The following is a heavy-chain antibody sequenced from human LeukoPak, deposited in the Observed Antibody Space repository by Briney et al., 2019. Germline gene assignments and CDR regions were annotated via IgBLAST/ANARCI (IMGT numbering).Heavy chain of an antibody. J-gene: IGHJ4*02. V-gene: IGHV4-30-4*08. D-gene: IGHD3-3*01. Sequence: SQTLSLTCSVSGGSISSGDYYWSWIRQPPGKGLEWIGYIYYSGSTYYNPSLKSRVTISVDTSKNQFSLKLSSVTAADTAVYYCARGFLEWLPIDYWGQGTLATVSS. CDR1: GGSISSGDYY. CDR2: IYYSGST. CDR3: ARGFLEWLPIDY.